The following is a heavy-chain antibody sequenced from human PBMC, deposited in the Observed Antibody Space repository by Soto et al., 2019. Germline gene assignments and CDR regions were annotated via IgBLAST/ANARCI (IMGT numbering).Heavy chain of an antibody. CDR1: GGTFNNNA. J-gene: IGHJ6*02. Sequence: QVQLVQSGAEVKKPGSSVKVSCKASGGTFNNNAISWVRQAPGQGLEWMGGIIPILGTANYAQKFRGRVTITADESTSTGYMDLSSLRSEDTAVYYCARPYDSSDYDGGGMDVWCQGTTVTVSS. CDR2: IIPILGTA. CDR3: ARPYDSSDYDGGGMDV. V-gene: IGHV1-69*01. D-gene: IGHD3-22*01.